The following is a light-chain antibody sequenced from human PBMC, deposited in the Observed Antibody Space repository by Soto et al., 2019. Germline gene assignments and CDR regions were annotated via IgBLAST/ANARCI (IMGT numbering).Light chain of an antibody. CDR1: SSDVGDYDY. Sequence: QSALTQPASVSGSPGQSITISCTGTSSDVGDYDYVSWYQQHPGKAPKLMIYEVRNRPSGVSNRFSGSKSGNTASLAISGLQAEDEANYYCSSYTNGNTWVFGGGTKLTVL. CDR2: EVR. CDR3: SSYTNGNTWV. J-gene: IGLJ3*02. V-gene: IGLV2-14*01.